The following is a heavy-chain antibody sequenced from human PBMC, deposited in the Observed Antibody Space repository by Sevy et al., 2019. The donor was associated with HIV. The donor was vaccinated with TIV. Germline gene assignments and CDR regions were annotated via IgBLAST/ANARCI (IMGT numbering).Heavy chain of an antibody. Sequence: SETLSLTCTVSGGSITSLYWNWIRQPPGKGLEWIANIYYNGHVNYNPTLKSRVTLSLDTSKNQFSLRLSSVTAADTAMYYCAGENAWGRGYSWGQGTLVTVS. D-gene: IGHD1-26*01. CDR3: AGENAWGRGYS. CDR2: IYYNGHV. V-gene: IGHV4-59*08. CDR1: GGSITSLY. J-gene: IGHJ4*02.